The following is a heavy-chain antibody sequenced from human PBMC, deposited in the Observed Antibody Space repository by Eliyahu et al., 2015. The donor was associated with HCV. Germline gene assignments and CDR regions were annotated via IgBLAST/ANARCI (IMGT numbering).Heavy chain of an antibody. CDR1: GGSISSGGYX. V-gene: IGHV4-31*03. J-gene: IGHJ3*02. D-gene: IGHD6-19*01. CDR2: IYYSGST. CDR3: ARVPGLVRGAFDI. Sequence: QVQLQESGPGLVKPSQTLSLTCTVSGGSISSGGYXWSWIRQPPGKGLEWIGYIYYSGSTYYNPSLKSRVTISVDTSKNQFSLKLSSVTAADTAVYYCARVPGLVRGAFDIWGQGTMVTVSS.